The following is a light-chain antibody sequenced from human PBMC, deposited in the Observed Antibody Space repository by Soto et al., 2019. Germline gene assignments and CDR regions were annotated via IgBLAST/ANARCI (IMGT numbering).Light chain of an antibody. J-gene: IGKJ1*01. Sequence: DIQMTQSPSTLSASVGDRVTITCRASQSISSWLAWYQQKPGKVPKFLIYKASSLESGVPSRFSGSGSGTDFTLTISSLQPDDFATYYCQQYNSYPWTFGQGTKVEIK. CDR3: QQYNSYPWT. CDR1: QSISSW. CDR2: KAS. V-gene: IGKV1-5*03.